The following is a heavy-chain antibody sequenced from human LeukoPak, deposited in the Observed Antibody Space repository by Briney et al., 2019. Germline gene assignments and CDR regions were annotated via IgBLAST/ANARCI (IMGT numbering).Heavy chain of an antibody. J-gene: IGHJ6*03. CDR2: IYYSGST. CDR3: ARVCDYYYYYYMDV. V-gene: IGHV4-59*01. CDR1: GGSISSYY. Sequence: PSETLSLTCTVSGGSISSYYWSWIRQPPGKGLEWIGYIYYSGSTNYNPSLKSRVTISVDTSKNQFSLKLSSVTAADTAVYYCARVCDYYYYYYMDVWGKGTTVTVSS.